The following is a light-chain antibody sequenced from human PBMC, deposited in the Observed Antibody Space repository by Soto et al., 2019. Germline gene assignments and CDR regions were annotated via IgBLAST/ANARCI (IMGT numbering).Light chain of an antibody. CDR2: GAS. CDR1: QSVSKSF. CDR3: QQYGSSPWT. Sequence: IVLTQSPGTLSMSPLEIVFLSFRASQSVSKSFVAWYHQKPGQAPRLLIYGASTRATGIPARFSGSGSGTDFTLTISRLEPEDFAVYYCQQYGSSPWTFGQGTKVDI. V-gene: IGKV3-20*01. J-gene: IGKJ1*01.